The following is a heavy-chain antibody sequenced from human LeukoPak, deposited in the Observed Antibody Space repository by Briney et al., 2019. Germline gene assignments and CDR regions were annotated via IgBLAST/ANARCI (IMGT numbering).Heavy chain of an antibody. CDR2: IYDSGST. CDR3: ARLKYYYDSSGYRAEYFQH. D-gene: IGHD3-22*01. CDR1: GGSISSYY. J-gene: IGHJ1*01. Sequence: PSETLSLTCTVSGGSISSYYWGWIRQPPGKGLEWIGYIYDSGSTNYNPSLKSRVTISVYTSKNQFSLKLSSVTAADTAVYYCARLKYYYDSSGYRAEYFQHWGQGTLVTVSS. V-gene: IGHV4-59*01.